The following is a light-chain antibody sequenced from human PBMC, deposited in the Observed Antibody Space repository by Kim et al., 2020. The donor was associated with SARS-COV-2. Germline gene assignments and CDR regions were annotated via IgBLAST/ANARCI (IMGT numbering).Light chain of an antibody. J-gene: IGLJ3*02. V-gene: IGLV3-21*04. CDR1: NIGSKS. Sequence: PGKTASITCGGNNIGSKSVHWYQQRPGQAPVLVIYYDSDRPSGIPERFSGSNSGNTATLTISRVEAGDEADYYCQVWDSSSDHPVFGGGTQLTVL. CDR2: YDS. CDR3: QVWDSSSDHPV.